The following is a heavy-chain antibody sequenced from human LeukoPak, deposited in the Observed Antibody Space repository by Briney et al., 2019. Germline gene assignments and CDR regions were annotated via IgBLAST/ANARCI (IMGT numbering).Heavy chain of an antibody. D-gene: IGHD5-18*01. CDR3: ARVVDTAMVFGY. J-gene: IGHJ4*02. V-gene: IGHV3-21*01. CDR2: ISSSSSYI. Sequence: GGSLRLSCAASGFTLSSYSMNWVRQAPGKGREWVSSISSSSSYIYYADSVKGRFTISRDNAKNLLYLQMNSLRAEDTAVYYCARVVDTAMVFGYWGQGTLVTVSS. CDR1: GFTLSSYS.